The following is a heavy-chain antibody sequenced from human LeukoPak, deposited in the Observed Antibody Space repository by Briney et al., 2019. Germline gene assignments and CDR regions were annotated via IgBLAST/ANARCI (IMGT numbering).Heavy chain of an antibody. V-gene: IGHV4-4*07. D-gene: IGHD6-19*01. CDR2: IYTSGST. Sequence: PSETLSLTCTVSGDSISNYYWSWIRQPAGKGLEWIGRIYTSGSTNYNPSLKSRVTMSVDTSKNQFSLKLSSVTAADTAVYYCAREPYSSGWYYFDYWGQGTLVTVSS. CDR1: GDSISNYY. J-gene: IGHJ4*02. CDR3: AREPYSSGWYYFDY.